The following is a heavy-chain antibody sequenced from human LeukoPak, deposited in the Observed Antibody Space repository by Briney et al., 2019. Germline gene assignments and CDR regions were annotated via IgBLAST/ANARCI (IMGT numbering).Heavy chain of an antibody. D-gene: IGHD5-18*01. CDR3: ARGSYHEMFDP. CDR1: GGTFSSYA. Sequence: EASVKVPCKASGGTFSSYAISWVRQAPGQGLEWMGRIIPILGIANYAQKFQGRVTITADKSTSTAYMELSSLRSEDTAVYYCARGSYHEMFDPWGQGTLVTVSS. CDR2: IIPILGIA. J-gene: IGHJ5*02. V-gene: IGHV1-69*04.